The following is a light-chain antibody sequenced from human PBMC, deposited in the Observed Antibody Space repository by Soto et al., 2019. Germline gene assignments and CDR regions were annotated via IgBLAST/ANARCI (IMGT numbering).Light chain of an antibody. CDR1: QTINNN. Sequence: VMTQAPATLSVSPGEGATLSCRASQTINNNVAWYQQKDGQAPRLLIYGASTRAADVPARFSGGGSGTEFTLTISSLQSEDFAEYHCQQYNNWPQTFGQGTKVDIK. CDR2: GAS. CDR3: QQYNNWPQT. J-gene: IGKJ1*01. V-gene: IGKV3-15*01.